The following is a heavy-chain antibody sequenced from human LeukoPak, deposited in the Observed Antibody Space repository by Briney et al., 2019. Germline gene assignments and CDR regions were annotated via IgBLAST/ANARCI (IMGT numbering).Heavy chain of an antibody. J-gene: IGHJ3*02. CDR2: IIPIFGTA. CDR3: ASTLQGGAFDI. CDR1: GYTFTNYG. Sequence: SVKVSCKASGYTFTNYGFSWVRQAPGQGLEWMGGIIPIFGTANYAQKFQGRVTITADESTSTAYMELSSLRSEDTAVYYCASTLQGGAFDIWGQGTMVTVSS. V-gene: IGHV1-69*13. D-gene: IGHD5-24*01.